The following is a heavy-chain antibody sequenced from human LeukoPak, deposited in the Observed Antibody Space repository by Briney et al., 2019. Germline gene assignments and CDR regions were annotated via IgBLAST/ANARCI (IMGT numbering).Heavy chain of an antibody. CDR2: INHSGST. J-gene: IGHJ6*04. D-gene: IGHD3-16*01. CDR3: ARGLLITFGGEYYYYYGMDV. Sequence: SETLSLTCAVYGGSFSGYYWSWIRQPPGKGLEWLGEINHSGSTNYNPSLKSRVTISVDTSKNQFSLKLSSVTAADTAVYYCARGLLITFGGEYYYYYGMDVWGKGTTVTVSS. CDR1: GGSFSGYY. V-gene: IGHV4-34*01.